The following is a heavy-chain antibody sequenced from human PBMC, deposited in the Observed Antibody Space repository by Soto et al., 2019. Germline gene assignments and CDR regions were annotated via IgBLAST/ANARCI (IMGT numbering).Heavy chain of an antibody. CDR3: ETPRKWLSVFDY. Sequence: GGSLRLSCAASGFTFSSYGMHWVRQAPGKGLEWVAVIPYDGSNKYYADSVKGRFTISRDNSKNTLYLQMNSLRAEDTAVYYCETPRKWLSVFDYWGQGTLVTVSS. CDR1: GFTFSSYG. D-gene: IGHD3-22*01. J-gene: IGHJ4*02. CDR2: IPYDGSNK. V-gene: IGHV3-30*03.